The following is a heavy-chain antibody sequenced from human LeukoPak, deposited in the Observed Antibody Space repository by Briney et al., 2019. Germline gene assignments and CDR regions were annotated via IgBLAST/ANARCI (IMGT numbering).Heavy chain of an antibody. J-gene: IGHJ4*02. CDR2: ISSSSSYI. Sequence: GGSLRLSCAASGFTFSSYSMNWVRQAPGKGLEWVSSISSSSSYIYYADSVKGRFTISRDNAKNSLYLQMNSLRAEDTAVYYCARVTHSGGDWRHDYWGQGTLVTVSS. CDR1: GFTFSSYS. V-gene: IGHV3-21*01. CDR3: ARVTHSGGDWRHDY. D-gene: IGHD2-21*02.